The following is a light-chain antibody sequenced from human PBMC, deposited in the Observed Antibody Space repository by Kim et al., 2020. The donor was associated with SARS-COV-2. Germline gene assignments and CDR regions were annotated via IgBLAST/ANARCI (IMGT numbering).Light chain of an antibody. CDR1: ALPEQY. V-gene: IGLV3-25*03. Sequence: SYELTQPPSVSVSPGQTARITCSGDALPEQYAYWYQQKPGQAPVLVIYKDTERPSGIPERFSGSSSGTTVTLTISGVQAEDEADYYCQSADSIGTYWVFGGGTQLTVL. CDR3: QSADSIGTYWV. CDR2: KDT. J-gene: IGLJ3*02.